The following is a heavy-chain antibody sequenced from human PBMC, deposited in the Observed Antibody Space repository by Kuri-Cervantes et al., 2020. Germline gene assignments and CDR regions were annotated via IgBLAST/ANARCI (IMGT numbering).Heavy chain of an antibody. Sequence: SETLSLTCTVSGGSVSSGSYYWSWIRQPPGKGLEWIGYIYYSGSTNYNPSLKSRVTISVDTSKNQFSLKLSSVTAADTAVYYCATLLRYFDYASYYYYYGMDVWGQGTTVTVSS. J-gene: IGHJ6*02. D-gene: IGHD3-9*01. CDR2: IYYSGST. CDR3: ATLLRYFDYASYYYYYGMDV. V-gene: IGHV4-61*01. CDR1: GGSVSSGSYY.